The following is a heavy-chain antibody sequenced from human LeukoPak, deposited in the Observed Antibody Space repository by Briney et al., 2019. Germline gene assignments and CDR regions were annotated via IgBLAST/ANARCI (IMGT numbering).Heavy chain of an antibody. CDR2: INPDSGNT. J-gene: IGHJ6*02. CDR3: AKGNRHYSSSWYPHYYGMDV. V-gene: IGHV1-18*01. D-gene: IGHD6-13*01. Sequence: ASVKVSCKTSGYIFSSYGISWVRQAPGQGLEWMGWINPDSGNTNYAQKFQGRVAMTADTSTSTAYMEMTSLRSDDTAVYYCAKGNRHYSSSWYPHYYGMDVWGQGTTVTVSS. CDR1: GYIFSSYG.